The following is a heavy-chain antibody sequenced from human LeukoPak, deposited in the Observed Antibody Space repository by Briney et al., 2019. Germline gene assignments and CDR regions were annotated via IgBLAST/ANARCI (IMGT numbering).Heavy chain of an antibody. CDR2: ISSSSSYI. CDR3: ARDYYDSSGYYYVFDY. J-gene: IGHJ4*02. D-gene: IGHD3-22*01. Sequence: NPGGSLRLSCAASGFTFSSYSMNWVRQAPGKGLEWVSSISSSSSYIYYADSVKGRFTISRDNAENSLYLQMNSLRAEDTAVYYCARDYYDSSGYYYVFDYWGQGTLVTVSS. V-gene: IGHV3-21*01. CDR1: GFTFSSYS.